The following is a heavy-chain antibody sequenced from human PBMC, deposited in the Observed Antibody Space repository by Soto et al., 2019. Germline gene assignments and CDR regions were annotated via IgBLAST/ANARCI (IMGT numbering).Heavy chain of an antibody. D-gene: IGHD2-15*01. J-gene: IGHJ6*02. V-gene: IGHV3-21*01. CDR2: ISSSSSYI. CDR1: GFTFSSYS. Sequence: EVRLVESGGGLVKPGGSLRLSCAASGFTFSSYSMNWVRQAPGKGLEWVSSISSSSSYIYYADSVKGRFTISRDNAKNSLYLQMNSLRAEDTAVYYCARSDCSGGSCYSYYGMDVWGQGTTVTVSS. CDR3: ARSDCSGGSCYSYYGMDV.